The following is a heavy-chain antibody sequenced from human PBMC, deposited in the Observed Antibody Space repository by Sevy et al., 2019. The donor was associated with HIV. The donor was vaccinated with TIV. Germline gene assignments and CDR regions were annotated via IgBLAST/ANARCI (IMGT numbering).Heavy chain of an antibody. V-gene: IGHV3-7*04. CDR2: IKQDESEK. Sequence: GGSLRLSCAASGFTFTNYWMSWVRQTPGKGLEWVATIKQDESEKYYVDSVKGRFAISRDNGKNQVSSQMNGLRAEDTALYCCTRGGGGYYWRPYYFDSRGQGTLVTVTS. CDR3: TRGGGGYYWRPYYFDS. CDR1: GFTFTNYW. D-gene: IGHD3-3*01. J-gene: IGHJ4*02.